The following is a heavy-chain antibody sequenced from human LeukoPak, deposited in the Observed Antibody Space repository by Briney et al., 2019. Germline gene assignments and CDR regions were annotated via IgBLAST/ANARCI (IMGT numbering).Heavy chain of an antibody. CDR2: INTYNGNT. Sequence: ASVKVSCKASGYTFTSYAISWVRQAPGQGLEWMGWINTYNGNTNYAQKFQGRVTMTTDTSTSTAYMEMRSLRSDDTAVYYCARVCRSAAGTYYYYMDVWGKGTTVTISS. V-gene: IGHV1-18*01. D-gene: IGHD6-13*01. CDR3: ARVCRSAAGTYYYYMDV. CDR1: GYTFTSYA. J-gene: IGHJ6*03.